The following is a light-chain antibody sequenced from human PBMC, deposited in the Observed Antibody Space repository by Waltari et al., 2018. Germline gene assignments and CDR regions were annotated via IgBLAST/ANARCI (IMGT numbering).Light chain of an antibody. CDR2: DVS. CDR3: GTSTTTRNHV. J-gene: IGLJ1*01. V-gene: IGLV2-14*03. Sequence: QSALTPPASVSGSPGQSIPISCSGTRSDVGAYLHVCWYQQHPGKAPKLIIYDVSVRPSGVSNRFSGSKSGNTASLTISGLHTEDEADYYCGTSTTTRNHVFGTGTKVTVL. CDR1: RSDVGAYLH.